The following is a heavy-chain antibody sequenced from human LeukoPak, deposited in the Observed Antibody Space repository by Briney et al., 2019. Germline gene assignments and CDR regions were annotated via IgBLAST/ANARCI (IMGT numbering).Heavy chain of an antibody. CDR1: GGSISSSSSY. J-gene: IGHJ5*02. D-gene: IGHD1-26*01. Sequence: SETLSLTCSVSGGSISSSSSYWGWIRQPPGKGLEWIGSIYYSGSSFDNPALKSRVTISVDTSKNQFSLKLSSVTAADTAVYYCARHGRGTYYYLPNRGNWFDPWGQGTLVTVSS. CDR3: ARHGRGTYYYLPNRGNWFDP. CDR2: IYYSGSS. V-gene: IGHV4-39*01.